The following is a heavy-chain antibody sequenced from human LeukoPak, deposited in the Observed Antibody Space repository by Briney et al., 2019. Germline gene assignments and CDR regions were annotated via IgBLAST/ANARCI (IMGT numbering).Heavy chain of an antibody. Sequence: GGSLRLSCAASGFTFSSYGMHWVRQAPGKGLEWVAFIRYDGSHKYYADSVKGRFTISRDNSKNTLYLQMNSLRAEDTALYYCAKDTSSWRTGGFDYWGQGTLVTVSS. CDR1: GFTFSSYG. D-gene: IGHD6-13*01. J-gene: IGHJ4*02. CDR3: AKDTSSWRTGGFDY. V-gene: IGHV3-30*02. CDR2: IRYDGSHK.